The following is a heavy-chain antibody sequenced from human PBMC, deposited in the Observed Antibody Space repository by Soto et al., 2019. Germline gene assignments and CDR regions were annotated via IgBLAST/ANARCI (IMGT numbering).Heavy chain of an antibody. V-gene: IGHV3-30*18. J-gene: IGHJ6*02. CDR3: AKASGASTHYYGMDV. CDR2: ISYDGSNK. Sequence: GGSLRLSCAASGFTFSSYGMHWVRQAPGKGLEWVAVISYDGSNKYYADSVKGRFTISRDNSKNTLYLQMNSLRAEDTAVYYCAKASGASTHYYGMDVWGQGTTVTVSS. CDR1: GFTFSSYG. D-gene: IGHD3-16*01.